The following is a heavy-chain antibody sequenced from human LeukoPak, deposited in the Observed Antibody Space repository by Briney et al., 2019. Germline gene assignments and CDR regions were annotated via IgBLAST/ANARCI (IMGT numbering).Heavy chain of an antibody. Sequence: ASVKVSCKASVYTFNSYYIHWVRQAPGQGLEWMGIINPSGGSTRYPQKFQDRVTMTRDTSTSTVYMELSSLKSDDTAIYYCARGVFGELEKLMFQHWGQGTLVTVSS. V-gene: IGHV1-46*02. J-gene: IGHJ1*01. D-gene: IGHD3-10*02. CDR1: VYTFNSYY. CDR3: ARGVFGELEKLMFQH. CDR2: INPSGGST.